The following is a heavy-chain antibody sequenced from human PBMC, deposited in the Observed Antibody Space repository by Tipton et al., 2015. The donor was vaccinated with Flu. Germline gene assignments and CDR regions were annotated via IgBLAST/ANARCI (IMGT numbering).Heavy chain of an antibody. CDR1: GGPISSSSYY. Sequence: TLSLTCTVSGGPISSSSYYWGWIRPPPGKGLEWIGSIYYSGNPDYNPSLKSRVTLSVDTSKNQFSLKLSSVTAADTAVYYCARDGFITMIVVVTPGALDIWCQGTMVTVSS. D-gene: IGHD3-22*01. CDR3: ARDGFITMIVVVTPGALDI. J-gene: IGHJ3*02. CDR2: IYYSGNP. V-gene: IGHV4-39*07.